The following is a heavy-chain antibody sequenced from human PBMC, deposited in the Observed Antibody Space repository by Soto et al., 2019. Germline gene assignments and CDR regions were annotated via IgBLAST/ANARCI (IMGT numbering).Heavy chain of an antibody. CDR3: ARISVNPVRSYYYGMDV. Sequence: QVTLEESGPVLVKPTETLTLTCTVSGFSLNNAMMGVSWIRQPPGKALEWLAHIFSNDEKSYSTSMKSRLTISKYTSKSEVVLTMTNMDPVDTGIYYCARISVNPVRSYYYGMDVWGQGTTVTVSS. J-gene: IGHJ6*01. D-gene: IGHD2-8*01. V-gene: IGHV2-26*01. CDR2: IFSNDEK. CDR1: GFSLNNAMMG.